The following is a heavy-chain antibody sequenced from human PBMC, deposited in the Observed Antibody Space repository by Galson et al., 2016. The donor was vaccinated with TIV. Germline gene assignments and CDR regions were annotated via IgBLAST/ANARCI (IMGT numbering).Heavy chain of an antibody. J-gene: IGHJ6*02. V-gene: IGHV3-43*01. CDR3: AKEIQRGSYGMDV. Sequence: SLRLSCAASGFTFHAYAMHWVRQTPGKGLEWVSLASWDGGSTYYADYVKGRFTVSRDNSKNSLYLQMNSLRSEDTALYYCAKEIQRGSYGMDVWGRGTTVTVSS. D-gene: IGHD3-16*01. CDR1: GFTFHAYA. CDR2: ASWDGGST.